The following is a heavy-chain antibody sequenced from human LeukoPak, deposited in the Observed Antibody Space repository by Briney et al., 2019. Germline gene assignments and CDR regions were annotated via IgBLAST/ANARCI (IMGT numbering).Heavy chain of an antibody. CDR1: GFIFSSYT. CDR3: ARGKITMIVGPFDY. D-gene: IGHD3-22*01. J-gene: IGHJ4*02. V-gene: IGHV3-48*03. CDR2: ISSSGSTI. Sequence: PGGSLRLSCAASGFIFSSYTMNWVRQAPGKGLEWVSYISSSGSTIYYADSVKGRFTISRDNAKKSLYLQMNSLRAEDTAVYYCARGKITMIVGPFDYWGQGTLVTVSS.